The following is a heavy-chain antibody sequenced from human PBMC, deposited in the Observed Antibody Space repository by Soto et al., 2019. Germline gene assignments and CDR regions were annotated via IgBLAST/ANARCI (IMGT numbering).Heavy chain of an antibody. V-gene: IGHV3-64D*08. CDR3: VKASQGFWSGYYTFLYYFDY. D-gene: IGHD3-3*01. J-gene: IGHJ4*02. Sequence: GGSLRLSCSASGFTFSSYAMHWVRQAPGKGLEYVSAISSNGGSTYYADSVKGRFTISRDNSKNTLYLQMSSLRAEDTAVYYCVKASQGFWSGYYTFLYYFDYWGQGTLVTVSS. CDR2: ISSNGGST. CDR1: GFTFSSYA.